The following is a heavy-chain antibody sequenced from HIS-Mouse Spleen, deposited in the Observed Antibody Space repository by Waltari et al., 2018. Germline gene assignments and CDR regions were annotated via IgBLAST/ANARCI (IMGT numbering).Heavy chain of an antibody. Sequence: QVQLVESGGGVVQPGRSLRLSCAASGFTFSSYAMHWVREAPGKGLELVAVISNDGSTKYYADSVKGRFTISRDNSKNMLYLQMNSLRAEDTAVYYCARDAPSSWYYYYYGMDVWGQGTTVTVSS. V-gene: IGHV3-30-3*01. J-gene: IGHJ6*02. CDR1: GFTFSSYA. D-gene: IGHD6-13*01. CDR3: ARDAPSSWYYYYYGMDV. CDR2: ISNDGSTK.